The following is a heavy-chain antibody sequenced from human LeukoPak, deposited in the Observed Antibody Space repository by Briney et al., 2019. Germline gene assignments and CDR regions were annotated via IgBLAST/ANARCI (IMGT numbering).Heavy chain of an antibody. CDR1: GFAFGGFA. J-gene: IGHJ4*02. V-gene: IGHV3-30-3*01. Sequence: GALKPFCGASGFAFGGFAIQWVRQAPGRGLEWGAVISHDGDNTNSGESVRGRFTISRDNAKNTLYLQMNSLRAEDTAVYYCARDKAIAAAGTGDYWGQGTLVTVSS. CDR3: ARDKAIAAAGTGDY. CDR2: ISHDGDNT. D-gene: IGHD6-13*01.